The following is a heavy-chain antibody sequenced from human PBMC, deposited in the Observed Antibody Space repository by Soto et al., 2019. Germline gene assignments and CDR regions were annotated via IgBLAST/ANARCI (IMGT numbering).Heavy chain of an antibody. CDR1: GFTFSSHA. Sequence: GGSQRLSCAASGFTFSSHAVSWVRQAPGKGLEWVSAISGSGGSTYYADSVKGRFTISRDNSKNTLYLQMNSLRAEDTAVYYCAKGGPLGRRGMDVWGQGTTVTVSS. D-gene: IGHD3-10*01. V-gene: IGHV3-23*01. CDR3: AKGGPLGRRGMDV. CDR2: ISGSGGST. J-gene: IGHJ6*02.